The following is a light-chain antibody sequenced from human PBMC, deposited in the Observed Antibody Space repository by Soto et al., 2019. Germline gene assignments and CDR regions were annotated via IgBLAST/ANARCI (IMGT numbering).Light chain of an antibody. J-gene: IGKJ1*01. CDR2: ETS. CDR1: QSITKW. V-gene: IGKV1-5*01. Sequence: IQMTQSPSSVSASVGDRVSITCRASQSITKWLAWYQQKPGGAPSXLVYETSTLQSGVSSRFSGSGSGTEFTLTIRSLKPDDFATYYCQQYNSYSTFGQGTKVEIK. CDR3: QQYNSYST.